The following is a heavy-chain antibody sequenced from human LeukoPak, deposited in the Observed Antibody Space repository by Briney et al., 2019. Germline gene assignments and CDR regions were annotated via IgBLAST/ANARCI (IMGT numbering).Heavy chain of an antibody. Sequence: SETLSLTCTVSGGSISSYYWSWIRQPAGKGLECIGRIYTSGSTNYNPSLKSRVTMSIDTSKNQFSLKLSSVTAADTAVYYCARPVTRNYYYYYYMDVWGKGTTVTVSS. CDR1: GGSISSYY. CDR2: IYTSGST. V-gene: IGHV4-4*07. CDR3: ARPVTRNYYYYYYMDV. D-gene: IGHD4-23*01. J-gene: IGHJ6*03.